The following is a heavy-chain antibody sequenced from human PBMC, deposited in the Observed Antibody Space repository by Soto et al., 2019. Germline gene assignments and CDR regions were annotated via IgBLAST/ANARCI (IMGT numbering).Heavy chain of an antibody. J-gene: IGHJ6*02. V-gene: IGHV4-39*07. CDR1: GGSISRSPYY. CDR2: IHYSGST. CDR3: ARVVRGNSEYYYYYVMDV. D-gene: IGHD2-21*02. Sequence: SETLSLTCSVSGGSISRSPYYWGWIRQPPGKGLEWIGSIHYSGSTNYNPSLKSRVTISVDTSTNQFSLKLSSVTAADTAVYYCARVVRGNSEYYYYYVMDVWGQGTTVTVSS.